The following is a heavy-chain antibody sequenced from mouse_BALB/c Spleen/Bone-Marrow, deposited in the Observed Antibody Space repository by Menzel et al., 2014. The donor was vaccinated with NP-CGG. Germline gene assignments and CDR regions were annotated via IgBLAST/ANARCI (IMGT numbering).Heavy chain of an antibody. D-gene: IGHD5-1-1*01. J-gene: IGHJ4*01. V-gene: IGHV14-3*02. CDR2: IDPANGNT. Sequence: VQLQQSGAELVKPGASVKLSCTASGFNIKDTYMHWVKQRPEQGLEWIGRIDPANGNTKFAPKFQGKATITADTSSNTAYLHLSNLTSEDTAVYYCARGIPYYPMDFWGQGTSVTVSS. CDR1: GFNIKDTY. CDR3: ARGIPYYPMDF.